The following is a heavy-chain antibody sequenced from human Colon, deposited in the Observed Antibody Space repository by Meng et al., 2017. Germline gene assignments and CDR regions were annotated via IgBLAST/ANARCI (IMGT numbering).Heavy chain of an antibody. J-gene: IGHJ4*02. CDR1: GGSITNDNW. V-gene: IGHV4-4*02. D-gene: IGHD3-22*01. CDR2: IFHAGNT. Sequence: QVQLQGSGPGLVKPSGTRSLTCAVSGGSITNDNWWSWVRQPPGKGLEWIGEIFHAGNTNYNPSLKSRVTMSLDKSKNQFSLTLTSVTAADTAVYYCARDFHSTMTVFDSWGQGTLVTVSS. CDR3: ARDFHSTMTVFDS.